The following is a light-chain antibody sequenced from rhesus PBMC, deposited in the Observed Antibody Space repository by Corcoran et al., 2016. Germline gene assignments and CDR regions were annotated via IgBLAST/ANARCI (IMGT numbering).Light chain of an antibody. CDR2: GAS. CDR1: QSVSRS. Sequence: EIVLTQSPATLSLSPGERATLSCRASQSVSRSLAWYQQKPEQAPRLLIYGASSRATGIPARFSGGGYGTDFTLTISSLEPEDFAVYYCQQYSNWPRTFGQGTKVEIK. J-gene: IGKJ1*01. CDR3: QQYSNWPRT. V-gene: IGKV3-42*03.